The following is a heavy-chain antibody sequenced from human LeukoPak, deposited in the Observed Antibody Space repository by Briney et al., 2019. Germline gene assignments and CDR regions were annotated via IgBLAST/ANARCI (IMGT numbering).Heavy chain of an antibody. D-gene: IGHD1-1*01. V-gene: IGHV4-4*02. CDR2: IYHSGST. Sequence: SETLSLTCAVSGGSISSSNWWSWVRQPPGKGLEWIGEIYHSGSTNYNPSLKSRVTISVDKSKNQFSLKLSSVTAADTAVYYCAREGTAGTNLNWFDPWGQGTLVTVSS. CDR3: AREGTAGTNLNWFDP. J-gene: IGHJ5*02. CDR1: GGSISSSNW.